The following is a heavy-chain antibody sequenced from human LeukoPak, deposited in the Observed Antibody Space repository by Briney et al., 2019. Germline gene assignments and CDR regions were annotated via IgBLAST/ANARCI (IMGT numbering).Heavy chain of an antibody. D-gene: IGHD6-13*01. J-gene: IGHJ4*02. CDR2: INHSGST. V-gene: IGHV4-34*01. Sequence: PSETLSLTCAVYGGSFSGYYWSWIRQPPGKGLEWIGEINHSGSTNYNPSLKSRVTISVDTSKNQFSLKLSSVTAADTAVYYCARFSWTRRSYWGQGTLVTVPS. CDR1: GGSFSGYY. CDR3: ARFSWTRRSY.